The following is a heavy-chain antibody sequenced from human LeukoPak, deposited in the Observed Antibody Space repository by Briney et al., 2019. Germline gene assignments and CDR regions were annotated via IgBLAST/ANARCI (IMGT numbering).Heavy chain of an antibody. CDR2: IYYSGST. CDR3: AREGLRGWPNYGMDV. Sequence: PSETLSLTCTVSGGSVSSGSYYWSWIRQPPGKGLEWIGYIYYSGSTNYNPSLKSRVTISVDTSKNQFSLKLSSVTAADTAVYYRAREGLRGWPNYGMDVWGQGTTVTVSS. V-gene: IGHV4-61*01. CDR1: GGSVSSGSYY. D-gene: IGHD3-10*01. J-gene: IGHJ6*02.